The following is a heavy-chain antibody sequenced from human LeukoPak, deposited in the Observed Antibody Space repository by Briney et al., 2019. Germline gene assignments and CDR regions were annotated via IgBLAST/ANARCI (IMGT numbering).Heavy chain of an antibody. CDR2: INPSGGST. CDR3: ARATLSDYYFNY. Sequence: EASVKVSCKASGYTFTSYYMHWVRQAPGQGLEWMGIINPSGGSTSYAQKFQGRVTMTRDTSTNTVYMELSSLRSEDTAVYFCARATLSDYYFNYWGQGTLVTVSS. J-gene: IGHJ4*02. V-gene: IGHV1-46*01. CDR1: GYTFTSYY.